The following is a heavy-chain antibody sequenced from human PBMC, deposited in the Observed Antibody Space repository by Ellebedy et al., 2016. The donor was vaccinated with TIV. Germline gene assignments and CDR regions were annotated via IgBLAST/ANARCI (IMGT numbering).Heavy chain of an antibody. J-gene: IGHJ4*02. CDR2: VYWDDSK. CDR3: AHTSGWTIDY. V-gene: IGHV2-5*02. CDR1: GFSLSSNAVG. Sequence: SGPTLVXPTQTLTLTCSFSGFSLSSNAVGVSWIRQTPGKALEWLTLVYWDDSKVYSPSLESRLTITEDTSKNQVVLTMTNMDPVDTATYYCAHTSGWTIDYWGQGTLVTVSS. D-gene: IGHD6-19*01.